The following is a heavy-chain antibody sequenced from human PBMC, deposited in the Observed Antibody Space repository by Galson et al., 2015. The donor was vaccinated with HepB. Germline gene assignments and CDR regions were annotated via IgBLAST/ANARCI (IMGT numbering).Heavy chain of an antibody. CDR3: ATAVGMYYYGSGSYWGGSFDP. V-gene: IGHV1-24*01. Sequence: SCKVSGYTLTELSMHWVRQAPGKGLGWMGGFDPEDGETIYAQKFQGRVTMTEDTSTDTAYMELSSLRSEDTAVYYCATAVGMYYYGSGSYWGGSFDPWGQGTLVTVSS. CDR1: GYTLTELS. CDR2: FDPEDGET. D-gene: IGHD3-10*01. J-gene: IGHJ5*02.